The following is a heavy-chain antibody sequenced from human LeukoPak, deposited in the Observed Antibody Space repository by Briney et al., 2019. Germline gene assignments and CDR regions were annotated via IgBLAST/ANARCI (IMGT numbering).Heavy chain of an antibody. Sequence: GGSLRLSCAAPGFTFSSYGMHWVRQAPGKGLEWVAVISYDGSNKYYADSVKGRFTISRDNSENTLYLQMNSLRAEDTAVYYCAKDVRERDLTLYYFDYWGQGTLVTVSS. D-gene: IGHD1-1*01. J-gene: IGHJ4*02. V-gene: IGHV3-30*18. CDR2: ISYDGSNK. CDR1: GFTFSSYG. CDR3: AKDVRERDLTLYYFDY.